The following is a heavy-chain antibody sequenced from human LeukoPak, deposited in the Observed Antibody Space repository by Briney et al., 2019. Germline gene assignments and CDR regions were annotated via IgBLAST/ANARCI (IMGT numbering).Heavy chain of an antibody. D-gene: IGHD6-13*01. Sequence: SETLSPTCTVSGGSISSYYWSWIRQPPGKGLEWIGYIYYRGSTNYNPSLKSRVTISVDTSKNQYSLKLSSVTAADSAVYYCARDSSSINAFDILGQGTMVTVSS. CDR2: IYYRGST. V-gene: IGHV4-59*01. J-gene: IGHJ3*02. CDR3: ARDSSSINAFDI. CDR1: GGSISSYY.